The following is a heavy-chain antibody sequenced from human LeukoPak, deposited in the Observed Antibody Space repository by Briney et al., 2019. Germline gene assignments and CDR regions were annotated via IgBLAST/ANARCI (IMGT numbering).Heavy chain of an antibody. J-gene: IGHJ4*02. D-gene: IGHD2-2*03. CDR2: IRSKANSYAT. CDR3: TSLGYCSSTSCSDFDY. V-gene: IGHV3-73*01. Sequence: PGGSLRLSCAASGFTFSGSAMHWVRQASGKGLEWVGRIRSKANSYATAYAASVKGRFTISRDDSKNTAYLQMNSLKTEDTAVYYCTSLGYCSSTSCSDFDYWGQGTLVTVPS. CDR1: GFTFSGSA.